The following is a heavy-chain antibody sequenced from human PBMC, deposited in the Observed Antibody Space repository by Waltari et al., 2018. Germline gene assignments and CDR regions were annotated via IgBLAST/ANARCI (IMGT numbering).Heavy chain of an antibody. V-gene: IGHV4-59*01. Sequence: QVQLQESGPGLVKPSETLSLTCTVSGGSISSYYWSWIRQPPGKGLEWIGYIYYSGSTNYNPSLKSRVTISVDTSKNQFSLKLSSVTAADTAVYYRARIAVAGAPLDYWGQGTLVTVSS. D-gene: IGHD6-19*01. J-gene: IGHJ4*02. CDR1: GGSISSYY. CDR2: IYYSGST. CDR3: ARIAVAGAPLDY.